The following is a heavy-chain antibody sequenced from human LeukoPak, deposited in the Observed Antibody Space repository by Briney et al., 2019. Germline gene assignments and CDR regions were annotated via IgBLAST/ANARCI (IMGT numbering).Heavy chain of an antibody. CDR3: ARGRSSMVRGYYYYYMDV. V-gene: IGHV4-59*01. Sequence: ETLSLTCTVSGGSISSYYWSWIRQPPGKGLEWIGYIYYSGSTNYNPSLKSRVTISVDTSKNQFSLKLSSVTAADTAVYYCARGRSSMVRGYYYYYMDVWGKGTTVTISS. D-gene: IGHD3-10*01. CDR2: IYYSGST. CDR1: GGSISSYY. J-gene: IGHJ6*03.